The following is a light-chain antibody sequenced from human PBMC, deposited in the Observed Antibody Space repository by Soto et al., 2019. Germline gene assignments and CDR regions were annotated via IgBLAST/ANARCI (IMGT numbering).Light chain of an antibody. V-gene: IGKV3-20*01. CDR2: GAS. Sequence: EIVLTQSPGTLSLSPGERATLSCRASQSGNSNYLAWYQRKPGQAPRLLIYGASNRATDIPYRFSASGSGTDFTLTITRLEAEDFAVYYWQQYDSTPPTFGQGTKVEVK. CDR3: QQYDSTPPT. J-gene: IGKJ1*01. CDR1: QSGNSNY.